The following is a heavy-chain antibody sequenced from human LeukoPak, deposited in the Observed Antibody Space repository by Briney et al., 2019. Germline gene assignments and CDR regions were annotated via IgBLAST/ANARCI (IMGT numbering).Heavy chain of an antibody. CDR3: ARGRAPIDY. CDR1: GFTFSNYE. J-gene: IGHJ4*02. CDR2: ISSSGSTI. Sequence: GGSLRLSCAASGFTFSNYEMNWVRQAPGKGLEWVSYISSSGSTIYYADSVKGRFTISRDNAKNSLYLQMNNLRAEDTAVYYCARGRAPIDYWGQGTLVAVSS. V-gene: IGHV3-48*03.